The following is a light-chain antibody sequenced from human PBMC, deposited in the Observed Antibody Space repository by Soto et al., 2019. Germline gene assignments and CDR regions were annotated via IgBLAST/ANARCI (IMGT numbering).Light chain of an antibody. CDR2: AAS. J-gene: IGKJ5*01. CDR3: QQYNDWPPKIT. CDR1: QGLGTN. V-gene: IGKV3-15*01. Sequence: TQDPATPSVSQGERPTLSWRASQGLGTNLAWYQQKPGRSPMLRIYAASTRATGVPGRFSGSGSGTELTLTISSLKSEDFAFDYCQQYNDWPPKITFGQGTRLE.